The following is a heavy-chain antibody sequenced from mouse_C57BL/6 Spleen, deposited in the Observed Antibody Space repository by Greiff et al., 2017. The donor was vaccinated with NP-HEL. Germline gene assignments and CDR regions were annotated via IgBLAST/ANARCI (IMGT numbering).Heavy chain of an antibody. J-gene: IGHJ4*01. V-gene: IGHV1-54*01. CDR3: ANSGCDYAMYY. Sequence: SGYAFPNYFLEWLPQRPGQGLEWIGVINPGSGGTNYNEKFKGKATLTADKSSSTAYMQLSSLTSEVSSVYFCANSGCDYAMYYWGQGTSVTVSS. CDR2: INPGSGGT. CDR1: GYAFPNYF. D-gene: IGHD3-1*01.